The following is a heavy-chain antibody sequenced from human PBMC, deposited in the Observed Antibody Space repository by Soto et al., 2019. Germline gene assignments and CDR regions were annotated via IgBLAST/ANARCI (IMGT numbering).Heavy chain of an antibody. Sequence: SETLSLTCNVSAGSITGDSYYWTWIRQPPGKGLEWLGYISYNGRTNYNPSLKSRVTISVDTSRKQFFLRLTSVTAADAAIYYCARDPCGSDCYSGLDYWGQGSLVTVSS. CDR1: AGSITGDSYY. D-gene: IGHD2-21*02. CDR2: ISYNGRT. J-gene: IGHJ4*02. V-gene: IGHV4-61*01. CDR3: ARDPCGSDCYSGLDY.